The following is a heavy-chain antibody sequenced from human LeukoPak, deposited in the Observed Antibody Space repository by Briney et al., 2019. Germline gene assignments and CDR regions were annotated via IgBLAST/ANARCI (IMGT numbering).Heavy chain of an antibody. J-gene: IGHJ5*02. D-gene: IGHD3-3*01. CDR2: IYYSGST. V-gene: IGHV4-59*01. CDR3: ARGSKRAYYDFWSGSPGGFDP. Sequence: SETLSLTCTVSGGSISSYYWSWIRQPPGKGLEWIGYIYYSGSTNYNPSLKSRVTISVDTSKNQFSLKLSSVTAADTAVYYCARGSKRAYYDFWSGSPGGFDPWGQGTLVTVSS. CDR1: GGSISSYY.